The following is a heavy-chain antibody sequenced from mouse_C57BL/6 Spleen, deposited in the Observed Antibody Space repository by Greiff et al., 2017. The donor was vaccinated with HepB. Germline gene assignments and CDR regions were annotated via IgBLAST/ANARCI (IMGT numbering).Heavy chain of an antibody. CDR2: IRNKANGYTT. J-gene: IGHJ2*01. CDR1: GFTFTDYY. V-gene: IGHV7-3*01. D-gene: IGHD2-3*01. Sequence: EVMLVESGGGLVQPGGSLSLSCAASGFTFTDYYMSWVRQPPGKALEWLGFIRNKANGYTTEYSASVKGRFTISRDNSQSILYLQMKALRAEDSTTYYCARYPLYDGYYFYYFDYWGQGTTLTVSS. CDR3: ARYPLYDGYYFYYFDY.